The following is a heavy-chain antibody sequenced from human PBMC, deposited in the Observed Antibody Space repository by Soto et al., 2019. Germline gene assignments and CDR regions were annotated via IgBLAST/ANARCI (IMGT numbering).Heavy chain of an antibody. Sequence: SETLSLTCTVSGGSISSYYWSWIRQSPGKGLEWIGYLYNTGSTIYNPSLKSRVTISVDTSKNQFSLKMNSVTAADTAVYYCARVPGPWGQGTLVTVSS. CDR3: ARVPGP. CDR1: GGSISSYY. V-gene: IGHV4-59*01. CDR2: LYNTGST. J-gene: IGHJ5*02.